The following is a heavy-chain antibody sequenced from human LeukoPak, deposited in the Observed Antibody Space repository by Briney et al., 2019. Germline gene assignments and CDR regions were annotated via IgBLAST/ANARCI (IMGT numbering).Heavy chain of an antibody. Sequence: PGGSLRLSCAASGFTFSSYSMNWVRQAPGKGLEWVSYISSSSSTIYYADSVKGRFTISRDNAKNSLYLQMNSLRAEDTAVYYCARGGDSYQPRTSSLPSHPDYWGQGTLITVSS. CDR2: ISSSSSTI. CDR1: GFTFSSYS. V-gene: IGHV3-48*01. CDR3: ARGGDSYQPRTSSLPSHPDY. J-gene: IGHJ4*02. D-gene: IGHD5-18*01.